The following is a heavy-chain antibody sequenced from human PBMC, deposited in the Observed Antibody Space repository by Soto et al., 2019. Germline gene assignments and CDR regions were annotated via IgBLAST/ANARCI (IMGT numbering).Heavy chain of an antibody. D-gene: IGHD3-3*01. Sequence: ASVKVSCKASGYTFTSYAMHWVRQAPGQRLEWMGWINAGNGNTKYSQKFQGRVTITRDTSASTAYMELSSLRSEDTAVYYCARSFITIFGVVRSHYNWFDPWGQGTLVTVSS. CDR2: INAGNGNT. CDR3: ARSFITIFGVVRSHYNWFDP. CDR1: GYTFTSYA. J-gene: IGHJ5*02. V-gene: IGHV1-3*01.